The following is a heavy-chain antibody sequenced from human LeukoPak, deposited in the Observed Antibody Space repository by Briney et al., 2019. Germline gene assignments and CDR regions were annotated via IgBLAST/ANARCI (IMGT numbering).Heavy chain of an antibody. V-gene: IGHV4-34*01. D-gene: IGHD3-16*02. CDR1: GRSFSDHY. CDR2: INHGGST. CDR3: ASHYSSGSYRYTGSFDS. J-gene: IGHJ4*02. Sequence: SETLSLTCAVYGRSFSDHYWSWIRQPPGKGLEWIGEINHGGSTNYSPSLKSRVSISVDTSKNQFSLKLNSVTAADAAVYFCASHYSSGSYRYTGSFDSWGQGNVVTVSS.